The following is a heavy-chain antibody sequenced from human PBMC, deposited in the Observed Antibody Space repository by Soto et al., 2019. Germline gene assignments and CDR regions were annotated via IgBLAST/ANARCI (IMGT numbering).Heavy chain of an antibody. CDR3: TTSGNPTIVDH. V-gene: IGHV3-15*07. J-gene: IGHJ4*02. CDR2: IRSRSGTT. CDR1: GFSFSKAW. Sequence: EVQLVESGGGLVKPGGSLRLSCAASGFSFSKAWMNWVRQAPGKGLEWVGGIRSRSGTTDYAAPVKGRFTISRDDSKYTLYLQMNRLKVEDTAVYFCTTSGNPTIVDHWGQGTLVIVSS.